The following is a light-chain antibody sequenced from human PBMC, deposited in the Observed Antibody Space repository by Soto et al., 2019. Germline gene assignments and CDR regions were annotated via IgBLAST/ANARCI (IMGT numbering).Light chain of an antibody. CDR3: SSYTTSNTRQIV. J-gene: IGLJ1*01. Sequence: QSALTQPASVSGSPGQSITISCTGTSSDVGGYNYVSWYQHHPGKAPKLMIYDVSNRPSGISNRFSGSKSGNTASLTISGLQPEDEGDYYCSSYTTSNTRQIVFVTGTKVTVL. CDR1: SSDVGGYNY. CDR2: DVS. V-gene: IGLV2-14*03.